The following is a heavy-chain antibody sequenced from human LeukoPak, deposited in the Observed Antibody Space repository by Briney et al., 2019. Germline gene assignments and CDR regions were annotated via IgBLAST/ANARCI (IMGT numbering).Heavy chain of an antibody. D-gene: IGHD3-22*01. Sequence: SETLSLTCTVSGGSISSYYWSWIRQPPGKGLEWIGYIYYSGSTNYNPFLKSRVTISVDTSKNQFSLKLSSVTAADTAVYYCARGDYYDSSGPWGQGTLVTVSS. CDR2: IYYSGST. CDR1: GGSISSYY. J-gene: IGHJ5*02. CDR3: ARGDYYDSSGP. V-gene: IGHV4-59*01.